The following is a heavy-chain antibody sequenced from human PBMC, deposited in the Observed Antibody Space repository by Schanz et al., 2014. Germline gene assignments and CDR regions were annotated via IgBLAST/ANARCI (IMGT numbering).Heavy chain of an antibody. CDR2: IKQDGSEK. J-gene: IGHJ6*02. CDR1: GFTFSKYW. CDR3: ARDSGPYYDKSIDV. V-gene: IGHV3-7*01. Sequence: EVQLVESGGGLVQPGGSLRLSCGGSGFTFSKYWMSWVRQAPGKGLEWVANIKQDGSEKYYVDAVKGRFTISRDNAKNSMYLHMKSLRGEDTAVYYCARDSGPYYDKSIDVWGQGTTVAVSS. D-gene: IGHD3-9*01.